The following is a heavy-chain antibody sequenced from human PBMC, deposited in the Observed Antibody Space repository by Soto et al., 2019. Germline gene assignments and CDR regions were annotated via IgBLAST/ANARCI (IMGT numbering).Heavy chain of an antibody. CDR2: ISYDGSNK. V-gene: IGHV3-30*18. CDR1: GFTFSSDG. D-gene: IGHD1-26*01. CDR3: AKKVGATQGY. J-gene: IGHJ4*02. Sequence: GGSLRLSFAASGFTFSSDGMHWVRQAPGKGLEWVAVISYDGSNKYYADSVKGRFTISRDNSKNTLYLQMNSLRAEDTAVYYCAKKVGATQGYWGQGTLVTVSS.